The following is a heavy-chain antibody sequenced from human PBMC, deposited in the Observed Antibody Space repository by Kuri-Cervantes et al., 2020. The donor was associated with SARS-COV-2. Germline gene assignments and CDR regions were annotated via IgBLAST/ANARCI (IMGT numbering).Heavy chain of an antibody. J-gene: IGHJ4*02. D-gene: IGHD3-3*01. CDR2: ISAYNGNT. Sequence: ASVKVSCKASGYTFTSYGISWVRQAPGQGLEWMGWISAYNGNTNYAQKLQGRVTMTTDTSTSTAYMELRSLRSDDTAVYYCARDDFWSGYSASFDYWGQGTLVTVSS. CDR1: GYTFTSYG. V-gene: IGHV1-18*01. CDR3: ARDDFWSGYSASFDY.